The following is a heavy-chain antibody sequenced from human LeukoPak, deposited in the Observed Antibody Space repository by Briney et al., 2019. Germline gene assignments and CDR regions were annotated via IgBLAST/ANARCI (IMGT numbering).Heavy chain of an antibody. CDR2: IYYSGTT. CDR1: GGSISSFY. D-gene: IGHD2-2*01. V-gene: IGHV4-59*01. CDR3: ARAWGDIVVVPAAPYGMDV. J-gene: IGHJ6*02. Sequence: SETLSLTCTVSGGSISSFYWSWIRQPPGKGLEWIGYIYYSGTTNYNPSLKSRVTISIDTSKNQFSLKLSSVTAADTAVYYCARAWGDIVVVPAAPYGMDVWGQGTTVTVSS.